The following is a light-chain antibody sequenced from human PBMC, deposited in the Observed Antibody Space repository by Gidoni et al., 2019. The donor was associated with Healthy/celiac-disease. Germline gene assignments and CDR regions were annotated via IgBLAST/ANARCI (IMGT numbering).Light chain of an antibody. CDR1: QSVSSN. CDR3: QQYNNWPLT. CDR2: GAS. J-gene: IGKJ4*01. Sequence: EIVITQSPATLSVSPGERATLSCRASQSVSSNFAWYQQKPGQAPRLLSYGASTRATGIPARFSGRGSGKESTLTIRSLQSEDFAVYYCQQYNNWPLTFGGGTKVEIK. V-gene: IGKV3-15*01.